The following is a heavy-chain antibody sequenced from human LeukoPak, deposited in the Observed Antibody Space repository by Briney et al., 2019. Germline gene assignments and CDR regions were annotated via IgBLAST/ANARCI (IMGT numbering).Heavy chain of an antibody. CDR2: INPNSGGT. Sequence: ASVKVSCKASGYTFTGYYMHWVRQAPGQGLEWMGWINPNSGGTNYAQKFQGRVTMTRDTSISTAYMELSRLRSDDTAVYYCARDRRTIAAAGTRNWFDPWGQGTLVTVSS. CDR3: ARDRRTIAAAGTRNWFDP. V-gene: IGHV1-2*02. J-gene: IGHJ5*02. D-gene: IGHD6-13*01. CDR1: GYTFTGYY.